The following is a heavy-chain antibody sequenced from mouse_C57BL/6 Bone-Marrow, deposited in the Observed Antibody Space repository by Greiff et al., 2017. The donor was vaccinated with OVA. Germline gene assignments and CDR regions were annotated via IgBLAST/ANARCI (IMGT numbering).Heavy chain of an antibody. CDR1: GFTFTDYY. D-gene: IGHD1-1*01. CDR3: ARSSRGLFYYYAMDY. J-gene: IGHJ4*01. V-gene: IGHV7-3*01. Sequence: DVMLVESGGGLVQPGGSLSLSCAASGFTFTDYYMSWVRQPPGKALEWLGFIRNKANGYTTEYSASVKGRFTISRDNSQSTLYLQMNALRAEDSATYYCARSSRGLFYYYAMDYWGQGTSVTVSS. CDR2: IRNKANGYTT.